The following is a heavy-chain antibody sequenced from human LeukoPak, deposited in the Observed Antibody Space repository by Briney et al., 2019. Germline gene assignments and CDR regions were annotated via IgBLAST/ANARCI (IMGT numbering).Heavy chain of an antibody. Sequence: PSETLSLTCTVSGGSISSYYWSWIRQPPGKGLEWIGYIYFSETTNYNPSLKSRVTISVDTSKNQFSLKLSSVTAADTAVYYCARTHDSSGYYSFGMDVWGQGTTVTVSS. D-gene: IGHD3-22*01. CDR3: ARTHDSSGYYSFGMDV. CDR1: GGSISSYY. V-gene: IGHV4-59*08. CDR2: IYFSETT. J-gene: IGHJ6*02.